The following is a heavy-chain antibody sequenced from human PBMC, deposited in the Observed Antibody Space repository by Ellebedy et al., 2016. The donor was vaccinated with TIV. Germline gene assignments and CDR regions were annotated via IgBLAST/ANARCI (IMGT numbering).Heavy chain of an antibody. CDR3: ARGEDV. CDR1: GGTFRKDP. Sequence: SVKVSCXASGGTFRKDPISWVRQAPGQGLEWMGGIIPSYGTPNYAQKFQGRVSITADQSTNTAYMELISLTPEDTAIYYCARGEDVWGPGTTVTVSS. CDR2: IIPSYGTP. J-gene: IGHJ6*02. V-gene: IGHV1-69*13.